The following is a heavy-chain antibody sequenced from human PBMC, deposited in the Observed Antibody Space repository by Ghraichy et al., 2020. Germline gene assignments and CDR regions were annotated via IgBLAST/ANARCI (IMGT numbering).Heavy chain of an antibody. Sequence: SQTLSLTCTVSGGSISSYYWSWIRQPAGKGLEWIGRIYTSGSTNYNPSLKSRVTMSLDTSKNQFSLKLSSVTAADTAVYYWSRGSAEFYRPYYFDYWGQGTLVTVSS. J-gene: IGHJ4*02. CDR2: IYTSGST. CDR1: GGSISSYY. V-gene: IGHV4-4*07. D-gene: IGHD3-16*01. CDR3: SRGSAEFYRPYYFDY.